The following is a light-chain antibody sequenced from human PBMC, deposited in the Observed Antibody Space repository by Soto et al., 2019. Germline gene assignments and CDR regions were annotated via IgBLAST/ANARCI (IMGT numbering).Light chain of an antibody. CDR2: KAS. CDR1: QSISSR. V-gene: IGKV1-5*03. J-gene: IGKJ1*01. Sequence: DIQMTQSPSTLSASVGDRVTLACRASQSISSRLAWYQQKSGKAPKSLIYKASSLESGVPSRFSGSGSGTEFTLTISSLQPDDFATYYCQQYNSWWTFGQGTKVDIK. CDR3: QQYNSWWT.